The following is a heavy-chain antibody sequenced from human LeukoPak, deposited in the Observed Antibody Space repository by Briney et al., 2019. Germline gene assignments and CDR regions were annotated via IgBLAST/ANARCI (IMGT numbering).Heavy chain of an antibody. CDR1: GYTFTRYF. V-gene: IGHV1-2*02. CDR3: ARKAGDY. J-gene: IGHJ4*02. CDR2: INPSSGGT. Sequence: ASVKVSCKASGYTFTRYFLHWVRQAPGQGVEWMGWINPSSGGTNYAQRFQGRVTMTRDTAISTAYMELSRLRSDDTAVYYCARKAGDYWGQGTLVTVSS. D-gene: IGHD6-19*01.